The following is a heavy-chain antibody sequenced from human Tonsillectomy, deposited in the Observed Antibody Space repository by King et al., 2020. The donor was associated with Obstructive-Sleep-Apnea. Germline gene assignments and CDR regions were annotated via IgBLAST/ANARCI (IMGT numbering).Heavy chain of an antibody. CDR1: GGSISSSSDY. CDR2: IYDSGGT. V-gene: IGHV4-39*01. CDR3: ARLPWLVVADDY. Sequence: QLQESGPGLVRPSETLSLTCTVSGGSISSSSDYLAWIRQPPGKGLEWIGSIYDSGGTYYNPSPKRRLTISVDTSKNLFSLNLTSVTATDTAVYYCARLPWLVVADDYWGQGTLVTVSS. D-gene: IGHD2-15*01. J-gene: IGHJ4*02.